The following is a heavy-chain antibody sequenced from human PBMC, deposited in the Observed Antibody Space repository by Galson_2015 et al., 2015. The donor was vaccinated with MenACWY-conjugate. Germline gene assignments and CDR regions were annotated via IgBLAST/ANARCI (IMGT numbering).Heavy chain of an antibody. V-gene: IGHV3-30*03. CDR3: ASYDFWSGYRIGY. J-gene: IGHJ4*02. CDR1: GFTFSSYG. D-gene: IGHD3-3*01. Sequence: SLRLSCAASGFTFSSYGMHWVRRAPGKGLEWVAVISYDGSNKYYADSVKGRFTISRDNSKNTLYLQMNSLRAEDTAVYYCASYDFWSGYRIGYWGQGTLVTVSS. CDR2: ISYDGSNK.